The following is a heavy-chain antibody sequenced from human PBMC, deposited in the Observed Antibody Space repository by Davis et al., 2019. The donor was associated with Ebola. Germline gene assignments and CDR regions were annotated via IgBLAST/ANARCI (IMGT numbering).Heavy chain of an antibody. D-gene: IGHD5-24*01. CDR1: GFTFSSYG. V-gene: IGHV3-7*04. CDR3: ARGRWLPYWYFDL. CDR2: IKQDGSEK. Sequence: GESLKISCAASGFTFSSYGMHWVRQAPGKGLEWVANIKQDGSEKYYVDSVKGRFTISRDNAKNSLYLQMNSLRAEDTAVYYCARGRWLPYWYFDLWGRGTLVTVSS. J-gene: IGHJ2*01.